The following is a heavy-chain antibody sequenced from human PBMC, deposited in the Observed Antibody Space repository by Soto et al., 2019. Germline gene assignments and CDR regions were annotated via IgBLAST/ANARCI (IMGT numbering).Heavy chain of an antibody. CDR2: IIPIYGTA. D-gene: IGHD3-10*01. J-gene: IGHJ6*02. CDR1: GGTFSSYA. Sequence: QVQLVQSGAEVKKPGSSVKVSCKASGGTFSSYAISWVRQAPGQGLEWMGGIIPIYGTANYAQKFQGRVTITADESTSTAYMELSSLRSEDTAVYYCARDRAMVRGVIPYSYGMDVWGQGTTVTVSS. V-gene: IGHV1-69*01. CDR3: ARDRAMVRGVIPYSYGMDV.